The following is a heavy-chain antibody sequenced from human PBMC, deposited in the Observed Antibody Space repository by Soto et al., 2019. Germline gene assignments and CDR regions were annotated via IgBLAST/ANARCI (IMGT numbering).Heavy chain of an antibody. Sequence: SATLSLTCAFYCNSIFSYNLAWIRQTPGKGLEWIGYFRSGGGTSYNPSLKSRVAISADTSMKQFSLRLSSVTAADTAVYYCVRQGIGVLHGLVDVWGQGTTVS. D-gene: IGHD3-10*01. CDR3: VRQGIGVLHGLVDV. CDR2: FRSGGGT. V-gene: IGHV4-59*08. CDR1: CNSIFSYN. J-gene: IGHJ6*02.